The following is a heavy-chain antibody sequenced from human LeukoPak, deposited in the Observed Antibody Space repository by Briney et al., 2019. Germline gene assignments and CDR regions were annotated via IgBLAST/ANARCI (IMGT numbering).Heavy chain of an antibody. CDR2: IYYSGST. D-gene: IGHD5-12*01. CDR1: GGSVSSSSYY. CDR3: ARYRGGSGYHFDY. J-gene: IGHJ4*02. Sequence: SETLSLTCTVSGGSVSSSSYYWGWIRQPPGKGLEWIGSIYYSGSTYYNPSLKSRVSISVDTSKNQFSLKLNSLTAADTAVYYCARYRGGSGYHFDYWGQGTLVTVSS. V-gene: IGHV4-39*07.